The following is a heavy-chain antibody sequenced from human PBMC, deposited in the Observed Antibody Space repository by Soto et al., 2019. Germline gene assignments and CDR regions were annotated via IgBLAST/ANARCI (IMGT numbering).Heavy chain of an antibody. CDR2: INHSGST. Sequence: PSETLSLTCAVYGGSFSGYYWSWIRQPPGKGLEWIGEINHSGSTNYNPSLKSRVTISVDTSKNQFSLKLSSVTAADTAVYYCARRGGGYSYVGWFDPWGQGTLVTVSS. CDR1: GGSFSGYY. CDR3: ARRGGGYSYVGWFDP. V-gene: IGHV4-34*01. D-gene: IGHD5-18*01. J-gene: IGHJ5*02.